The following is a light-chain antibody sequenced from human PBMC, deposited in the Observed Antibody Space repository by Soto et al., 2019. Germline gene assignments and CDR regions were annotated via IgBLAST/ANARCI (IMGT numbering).Light chain of an antibody. V-gene: IGLV2-14*03. CDR1: IGDIGSYNY. Sequence: QSALTQPASVSGSPGQSITISCTGTIGDIGSYNYVSWYQQYPGKAPKLMIYDVSTRPSGVSDRFSGSKSGNTASLTISGLRAEDEADYYCGSYTTSSNYVFGTGTQLTVL. CDR3: GSYTTSSNYV. J-gene: IGLJ1*01. CDR2: DVS.